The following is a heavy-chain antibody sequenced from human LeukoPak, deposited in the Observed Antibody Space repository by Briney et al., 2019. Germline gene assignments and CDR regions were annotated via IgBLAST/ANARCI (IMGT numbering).Heavy chain of an antibody. V-gene: IGHV3-30*18. CDR3: AKGVVGPTHYVYIDY. D-gene: IGHD1-26*01. J-gene: IGHJ4*02. Sequence: PGGSLRLSCAASGFTFSSYGMHWVRQAPGKGLEWVAVISYDESKKYYADSVKGRFTISRDNSKNTLYLEMNSLGAEDTAVYSCAKGVVGPTHYVYIDYWGQGTLVTVSS. CDR2: ISYDESKK. CDR1: GFTFSSYG.